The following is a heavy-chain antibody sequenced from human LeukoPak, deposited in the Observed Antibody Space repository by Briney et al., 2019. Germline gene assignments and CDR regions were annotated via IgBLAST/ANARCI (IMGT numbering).Heavy chain of an antibody. J-gene: IGHJ4*02. CDR3: ARDIGPLGELF. Sequence: SVKVSCGASGYTFTSYGISWVRQAPGQGLEWMGGIIPIFSTANYAQKFQGRVTITADESTSTAYMELSSLRSEDTAVYYCARDIGPLGELFWGQGTLVTVSS. V-gene: IGHV1-69*13. D-gene: IGHD3-10*01. CDR2: IIPIFSTA. CDR1: GYTFTSYG.